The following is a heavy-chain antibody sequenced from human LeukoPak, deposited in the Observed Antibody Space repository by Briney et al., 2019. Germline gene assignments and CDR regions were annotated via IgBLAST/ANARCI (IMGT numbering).Heavy chain of an antibody. Sequence: SETLSLTCTVSGGSISPYYWSWIRQPPGKGLEWIAYIFYNGNTNYNPSLKSRVTISLDTSKNQFSLKLSSVTAADTAVYYCARLGQNVRYIDYWGQGTLVTVSS. CDR3: ARLGQNVRYIDY. D-gene: IGHD3-16*01. CDR2: IFYNGNT. J-gene: IGHJ4*02. CDR1: GGSISPYY. V-gene: IGHV4-59*12.